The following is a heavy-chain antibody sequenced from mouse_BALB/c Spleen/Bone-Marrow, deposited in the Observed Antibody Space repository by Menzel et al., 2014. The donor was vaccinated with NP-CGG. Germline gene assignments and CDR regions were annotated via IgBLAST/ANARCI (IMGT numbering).Heavy chain of an antibody. CDR1: GFTFTDYY. J-gene: IGHJ4*01. CDR2: IRNKANGYTT. CDR3: ARFPMDY. Sequence: EVMLLESGGGLVQPGGSLRLSCTTSGFTFTDYYMSWVRQPPGKALEWLAFIRNKANGYTTEYSASVKGRFTISRDNSQSILYLQMNPLRAEDSATYYCARFPMDYWGQGTSVTVSS. V-gene: IGHV7-3*02.